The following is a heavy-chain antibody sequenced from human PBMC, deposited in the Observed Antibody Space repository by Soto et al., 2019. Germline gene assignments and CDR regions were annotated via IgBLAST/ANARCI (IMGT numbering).Heavy chain of an antibody. D-gene: IGHD2-2*01. J-gene: IGHJ6*02. CDR3: ASNLPYQLLFIGMDV. V-gene: IGHV3-30-3*01. CDR1: GFTFSSYA. Sequence: GGSLRLSCAASGFTFSSYAMHGVRQAPGKGLEWVAVLSYDGSNKYYADSVKGRFTISRDNAKNTLYLQMNSLRAEDTAVYYCASNLPYQLLFIGMDVWGQGTTVTVSS. CDR2: LSYDGSNK.